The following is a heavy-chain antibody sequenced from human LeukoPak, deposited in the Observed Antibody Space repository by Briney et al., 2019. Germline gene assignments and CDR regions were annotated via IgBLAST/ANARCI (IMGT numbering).Heavy chain of an antibody. D-gene: IGHD6-6*01. CDR2: IYHSGST. Sequence: KTSETLSLTCTVSGYSISSGYYWGWIRQPPGKGLEWIGSIYHSGSTYYNPSLKSRVTISVDTSKNQFSLKLSSVTAADTAVYYCARAPVSPSGSALGFDPGGQGTWVTVSS. CDR3: ARAPVSPSGSALGFDP. V-gene: IGHV4-38-2*02. CDR1: GYSISSGYY. J-gene: IGHJ5*02.